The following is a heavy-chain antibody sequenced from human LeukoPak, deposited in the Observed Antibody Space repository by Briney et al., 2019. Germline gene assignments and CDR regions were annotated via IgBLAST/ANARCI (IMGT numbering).Heavy chain of an antibody. CDR1: GFTFSNYG. Sequence: PGGSLRLSCAASGFTFSNYGFHWVRQAPGKGLEWVSAISGSGGSTYYADSVKGRFTISRDNSKNTLYLQMNSLRAEDTAVYYCAKVYGSGSYFPSWFDPWGQGTLVTVSS. J-gene: IGHJ5*02. D-gene: IGHD3-10*01. CDR2: ISGSGGST. CDR3: AKVYGSGSYFPSWFDP. V-gene: IGHV3-23*01.